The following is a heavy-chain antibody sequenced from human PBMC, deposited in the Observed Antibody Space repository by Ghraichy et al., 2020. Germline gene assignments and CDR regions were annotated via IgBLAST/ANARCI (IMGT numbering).Heavy chain of an antibody. Sequence: LSLPCAASGFTFSSYAMSWVRQAPGKGLEWVSAISGSGGSTYYADSVKGRFTISRDNSKNTLYLQMNSLRAEDTAVYYCAKGGLGSSSPYYYYYGMDVWGQGTTVTVSS. CDR2: ISGSGGST. J-gene: IGHJ6*02. D-gene: IGHD6-6*01. V-gene: IGHV3-23*01. CDR3: AKGGLGSSSPYYYYYGMDV. CDR1: GFTFSSYA.